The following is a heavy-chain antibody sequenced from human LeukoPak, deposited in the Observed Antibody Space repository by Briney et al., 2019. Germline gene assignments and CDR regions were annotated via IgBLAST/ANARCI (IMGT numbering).Heavy chain of an antibody. CDR1: GFSVSSSY. CDR2: IYSDGST. V-gene: IGHV3-53*01. J-gene: IGHJ4*02. CDR3: ATGTLDN. Sequence: GGSLRLSCPASGFSVSSSYINWVRQAPGKGLEWVSVIYSDGSTKCADSVKARFTISRDNSRNTVYLQMKTLRVEDTAVYYCATGTLDNWGQGTLVTVSS. D-gene: IGHD2-2*01.